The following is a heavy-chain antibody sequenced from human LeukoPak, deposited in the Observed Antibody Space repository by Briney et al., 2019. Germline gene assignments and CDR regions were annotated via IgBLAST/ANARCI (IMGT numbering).Heavy chain of an antibody. D-gene: IGHD2-2*01. CDR1: GFTFSSYS. CDR3: ARRGGTSGWGAFDI. J-gene: IGHJ3*02. Sequence: GGSLRLSCAASGFTFSSYSMNWVRQAPGKGLEWVSSISSSSSYIYYADSVKGRFTISRDNAKNSLYLQMNSLRREDTAVYYCARRGGTSGWGAFDIWAQGTMVTVSS. CDR2: ISSSSSYI. V-gene: IGHV3-21*04.